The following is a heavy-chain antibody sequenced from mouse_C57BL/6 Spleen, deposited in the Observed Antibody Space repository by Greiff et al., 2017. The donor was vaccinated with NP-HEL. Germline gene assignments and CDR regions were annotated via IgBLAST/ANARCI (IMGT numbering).Heavy chain of an antibody. CDR3: ARGGGYGSRAMDY. V-gene: IGHV5-17*01. J-gene: IGHJ4*01. D-gene: IGHD1-1*01. CDR1: GFTFSDYG. Sequence: EVKVVESGGGLVKPGGSLKLSCAASGFTFSDYGMHWVRQAPEKGLEWVAYISSGSSTIYYADTVKGRFTISRDNAKNTLFLQMTSLRSEDTAMYYCARGGGYGSRAMDYWGQGTSVTVSS. CDR2: ISSGSSTI.